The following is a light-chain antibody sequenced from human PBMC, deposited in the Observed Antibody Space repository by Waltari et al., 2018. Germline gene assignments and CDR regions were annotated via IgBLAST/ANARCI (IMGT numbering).Light chain of an antibody. J-gene: IGLJ1*01. CDR1: TVDAWTYNL. Sequence: QSALTQPASVSGSPGQSITISCPGTTVDAWTYNLVSWYQQPPGKAPNLIIFEGTKRPSGVSNRFFASKSGNTASLTISGLQADDEADYHCCSYVSNTYVFGTGTKVTVL. CDR3: CSYVSNTYV. CDR2: EGT. V-gene: IGLV2-23*01.